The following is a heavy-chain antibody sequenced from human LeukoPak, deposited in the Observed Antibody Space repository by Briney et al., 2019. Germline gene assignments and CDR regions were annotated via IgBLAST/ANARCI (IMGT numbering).Heavy chain of an antibody. V-gene: IGHV1-8*01. CDR1: GYTFTSYD. CDR3: ASSVTQLHDAFDI. J-gene: IGHJ3*02. Sequence: ASVKVSCKASGYTFTSYDINWGRQAAGQGLEWMGWMNPNSGNTGYAQKFQGRVTMTRNTSISTAYMELSSLRSEDTAVYYCASSVTQLHDAFDIWGQGTMVTVSS. CDR2: MNPNSGNT. D-gene: IGHD4-17*01.